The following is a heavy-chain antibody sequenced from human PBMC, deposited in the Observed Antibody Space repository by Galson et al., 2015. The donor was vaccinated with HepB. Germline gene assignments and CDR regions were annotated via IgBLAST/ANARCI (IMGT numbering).Heavy chain of an antibody. CDR3: ARARRITMVQGVQRGGYWFDP. J-gene: IGHJ5*02. D-gene: IGHD3-10*01. Sequence: SVKVSCKASGYTFTSYDINWVRQATGQGLEWMGWMNPNSGNTGYAQKFQGRVTMTRNTSISTAYMELSSLRSEDTAVYYCARARRITMVQGVQRGGYWFDPWGQVTLVTVSS. V-gene: IGHV1-8*01. CDR2: MNPNSGNT. CDR1: GYTFTSYD.